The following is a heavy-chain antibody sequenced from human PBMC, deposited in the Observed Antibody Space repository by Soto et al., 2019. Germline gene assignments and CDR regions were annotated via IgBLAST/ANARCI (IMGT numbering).Heavy chain of an antibody. CDR3: ARVGGTMVRGVITDYYYYYGMDV. V-gene: IGHV4-34*01. CDR2: INHSGST. J-gene: IGHJ6*02. CDR1: GGSFSGYY. Sequence: PSETLSLTCAVYGGSFSGYYWSWIRQPPGKGLEWIGEINHSGSTNYNPSLKSRVTISVDTSKNQFSLKLSSVTAADTAVYYCARVGGTMVRGVITDYYYYYGMDVWGQGTTVTVSS. D-gene: IGHD3-10*01.